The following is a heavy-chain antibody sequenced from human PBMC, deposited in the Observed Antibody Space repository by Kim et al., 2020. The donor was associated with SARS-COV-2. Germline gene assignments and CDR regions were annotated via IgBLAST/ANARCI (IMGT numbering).Heavy chain of an antibody. D-gene: IGHD2-15*01. CDR3: ARGVVVVAATHPCAFDI. Sequence: FQGRVTITADKSTSTAYMELSSLRSEDTAVYYCARGVVVVAATHPCAFDIWGQGTMVTVSS. V-gene: IGHV1-69*04. J-gene: IGHJ3*02.